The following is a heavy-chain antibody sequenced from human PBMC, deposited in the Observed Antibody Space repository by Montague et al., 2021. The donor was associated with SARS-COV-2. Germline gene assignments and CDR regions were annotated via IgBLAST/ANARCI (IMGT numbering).Heavy chain of an antibody. J-gene: IGHJ4*02. Sequence: TLSLTCTVSGASISNPTYSWGWIRQSAGKELEWIGRMFTSGSTTYNPSLKSRVTISVDTSKNQFSLRLNSVTAADTAVYYCVREGGSMTFDYWGQGILVTVSS. CDR2: MFTSGST. CDR1: GASISNPTYS. CDR3: VREGGSMTFDY. D-gene: IGHD1-26*01. V-gene: IGHV4-61*02.